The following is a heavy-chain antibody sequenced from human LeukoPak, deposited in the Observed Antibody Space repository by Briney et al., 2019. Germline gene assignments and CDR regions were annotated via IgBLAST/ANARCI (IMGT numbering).Heavy chain of an antibody. CDR2: ISGSGGST. CDR3: AKDLEQWLVPSYYFDY. D-gene: IGHD6-19*01. J-gene: IGHJ4*02. V-gene: IGHV3-23*01. CDR1: GFTFSSYA. Sequence: GGSLRLSCAASGFTFSSYAMSWVRQAPGKGLEWVSAISGSGGSTYYADSVKGRFTISRVNSKNTLYLQMNSLRAEDTAVYYCAKDLEQWLVPSYYFDYWGQGTLVTVSS.